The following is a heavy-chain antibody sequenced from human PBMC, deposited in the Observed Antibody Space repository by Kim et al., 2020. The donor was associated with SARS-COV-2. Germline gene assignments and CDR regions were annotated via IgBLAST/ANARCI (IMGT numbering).Heavy chain of an antibody. CDR3: ARGGIVGYYGSGSSYYYYYGMDV. CDR2: INHSGST. V-gene: IGHV4-34*01. CDR1: GGSFSGYY. Sequence: SETLSLTCAVYGGSFSGYYWSWIRQPPGKGLEWIGEINHSGSTNYNPSLKSRVTISVDTSKNQFSLKLSSVTAADTAVYYCARGGIVGYYGSGSSYYYYYGMDVWGQGTTVTVSS. D-gene: IGHD3-10*01. J-gene: IGHJ6*02.